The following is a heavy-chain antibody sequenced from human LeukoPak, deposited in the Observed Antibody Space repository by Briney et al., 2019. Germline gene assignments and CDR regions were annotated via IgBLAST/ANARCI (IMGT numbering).Heavy chain of an antibody. J-gene: IGHJ6*03. CDR3: ARDLRYSSGWSASGMDV. CDR2: IIPIFGTA. D-gene: IGHD6-19*01. Sequence: ASVKVSCKASGGTFSSYAISWVRQAPGQGLEWMGGIIPIFGTANYAQKFQGRVTITADKSTSTAYMDLRSLRSDDTAVYYCARDLRYSSGWSASGMDVWGKGTTVTISS. V-gene: IGHV1-69*06. CDR1: GGTFSSYA.